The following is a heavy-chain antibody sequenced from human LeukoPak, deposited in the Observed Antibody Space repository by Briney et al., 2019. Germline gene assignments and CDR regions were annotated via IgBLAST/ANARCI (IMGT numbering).Heavy chain of an antibody. D-gene: IGHD3-3*01. J-gene: IGHJ3*02. CDR2: MNPNSGNT. CDR3: AADDADYDFWSGYYPDAFDI. CDR1: GYTFTSYD. V-gene: IGHV1-8*03. Sequence: ASVKVSCKASGYTFTSYDINWVRQATGQGLEWMGWMNPNSGNTGYAQKFQGRVTITRNTSISTAYMELSSLRSDDTAVYYCAADDADYDFWSGYYPDAFDIWGQGTMVTVSS.